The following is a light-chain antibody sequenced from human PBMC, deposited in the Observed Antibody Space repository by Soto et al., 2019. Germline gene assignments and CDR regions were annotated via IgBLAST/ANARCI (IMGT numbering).Light chain of an antibody. CDR3: SSFTSSTTLL. J-gene: IGLJ2*01. Sequence: QSALTQPASVSGSPGQSITISCTGSSSDVGNYNLVSWYQQHPGKAPKLMIYEDTKWPSGVSNRFSGSKSGNTAYLTISGLQAEDEADYYCSSFTSSTTLLFGGGTKLTVL. CDR1: SSDVGNYNL. V-gene: IGLV2-14*02. CDR2: EDT.